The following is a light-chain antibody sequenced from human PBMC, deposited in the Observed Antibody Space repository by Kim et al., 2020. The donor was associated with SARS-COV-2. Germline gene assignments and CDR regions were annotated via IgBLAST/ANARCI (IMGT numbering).Light chain of an antibody. V-gene: IGKV3-15*01. CDR1: ERVTTS. CDR2: GAS. J-gene: IGKJ2*01. CDR3: QQYHTWPYV. Sequence: SASQGDTCARPCRAPERVTTSLAWYQPRPGQAPTLLIDGASSGATGIPARFTGSGSGSQFTLTIRGLQSEDFAVWHGQQYHTWPYVFGRRNELAI.